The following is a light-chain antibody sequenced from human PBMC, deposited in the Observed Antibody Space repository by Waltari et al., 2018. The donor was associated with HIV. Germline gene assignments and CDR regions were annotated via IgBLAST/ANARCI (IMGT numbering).Light chain of an antibody. CDR2: DND. J-gene: IGLJ2*01. Sequence: QSVLTQPPSVSAAPGQKVTISCSGNRSNIGNNYVSWYQQVPGTSPNLLIYDNDNRPSGIPDRVSAAESGTSATLGITGLQTGDEADYYCGTWDSSLSAGVFGGGTKLTVL. CDR3: GTWDSSLSAGV. CDR1: RSNIGNNY. V-gene: IGLV1-51*01.